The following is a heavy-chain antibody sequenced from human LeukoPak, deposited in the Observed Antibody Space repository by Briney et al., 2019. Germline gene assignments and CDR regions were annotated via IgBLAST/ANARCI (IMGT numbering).Heavy chain of an antibody. V-gene: IGHV4-39*01. CDR3: ARGSSIDLDY. Sequence: SETLSLTCTVSGGSISSNNYYWGWIRQPPGRGLEWIGSLYYGGSTYYNPSLKSRVTISVDTSKNQFSLKLSSVTAADTAVYYCARGSSIDLDYWGQGTLVTVSS. D-gene: IGHD6-6*01. CDR2: LYYGGST. CDR1: GGSISSNNYY. J-gene: IGHJ4*02.